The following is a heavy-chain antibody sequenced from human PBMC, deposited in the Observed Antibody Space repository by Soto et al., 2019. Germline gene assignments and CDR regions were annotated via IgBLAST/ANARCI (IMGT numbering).Heavy chain of an antibody. CDR1: GYAFTSYY. V-gene: IGHV1-46*01. CDR2: INPSGGST. Sequence: ASVKVSCKASGYAFTSYYMHWVRQAPGQGLEWMGIINPSGGSTSYAQKFQGRVTMTRDTSTSTVYMELSSLRSEDTAVYYCARDAGLDTAMVVFDYWGQGTLVTVSS. CDR3: ARDAGLDTAMVVFDY. J-gene: IGHJ4*02. D-gene: IGHD5-18*01.